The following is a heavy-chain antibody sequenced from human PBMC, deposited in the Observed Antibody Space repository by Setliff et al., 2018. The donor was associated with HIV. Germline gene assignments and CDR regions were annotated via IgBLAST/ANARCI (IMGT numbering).Heavy chain of an antibody. CDR3: ARRVCSSTSCSDAFDI. V-gene: IGHV4-38-2*01. CDR2: IYHSGST. J-gene: IGHJ3*02. CDR1: GYSISSGYY. Sequence: SETLSLTCAVFGYSISSGYYWGWIRQPPGKGLEWIGSIYHSGSTYYNPSLKSRVTISVDTSKNQFSLKLSSATAADTAVYYCARRVCSSTSCSDAFDIWGQGTMVTVSS. D-gene: IGHD2-2*01.